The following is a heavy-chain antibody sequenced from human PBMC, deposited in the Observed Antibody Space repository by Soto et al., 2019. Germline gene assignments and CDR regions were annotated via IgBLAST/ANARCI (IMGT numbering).Heavy chain of an antibody. Sequence: GASLKIACKDSGYSFTSYWIGWVRQMPGKGLESMGIIYPGDSDTRYSPSFQGQVTISADKSISTAYLQWSSLKASDTAMYYCARNINPYSGSYYCYYGMDVWGQGTTVTVSS. CDR2: IYPGDSDT. J-gene: IGHJ6*02. CDR1: GYSFTSYW. V-gene: IGHV5-51*01. CDR3: ARNINPYSGSYYCYYGMDV. D-gene: IGHD1-26*01.